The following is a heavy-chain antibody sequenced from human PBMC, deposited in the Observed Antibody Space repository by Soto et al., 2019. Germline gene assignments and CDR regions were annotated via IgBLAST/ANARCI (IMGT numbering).Heavy chain of an antibody. Sequence: PSETLSLTCTVSGGSISSGGYYWSWIRQNPGKGLEWIGYIYYSGSTYYNPSLKSRVTISVDTSKNQFSLKLSSVTAADTAVYYCARVPLYGYVYVVAQDWYDPWSQGTLVTVSS. J-gene: IGHJ5*02. V-gene: IGHV4-31*03. D-gene: IGHD5-12*01. CDR2: IYYSGST. CDR3: ARVPLYGYVYVVAQDWYDP. CDR1: GGSISSGGYY.